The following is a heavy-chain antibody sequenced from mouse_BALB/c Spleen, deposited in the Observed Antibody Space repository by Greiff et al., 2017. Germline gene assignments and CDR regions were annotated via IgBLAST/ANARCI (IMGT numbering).Heavy chain of an antibody. V-gene: IGHV3-6*02. CDR2: ISYDGSN. Sequence: VQLKESGPGLVKPSQSLSLTCSVTGYSITSGYYWNWIRQFPGNKLEWMGYISYDGSNNYNPSLKNRISITRDTSKNQFFLKLNSVTTEDTATYYCAGGYYFDYWGQGTTLTVSS. CDR1: GYSITSGYY. J-gene: IGHJ2*01. CDR3: AGGYYFDY.